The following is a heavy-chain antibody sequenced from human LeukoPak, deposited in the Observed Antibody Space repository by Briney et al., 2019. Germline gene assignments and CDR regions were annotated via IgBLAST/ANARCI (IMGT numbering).Heavy chain of an antibody. V-gene: IGHV4-59*08. J-gene: IGHJ4*02. CDR3: ARVITATTREDS. Sequence: SETLSLTCTVSGGSISTYYWSWNRQPPGKGLEWIGYIYYTGSTYYNPSLKSRVTMAVDTSKNQFSLKLISVTAADTAVYYCARVITATTREDSWGQGTLVTVSS. CDR1: GGSISTYY. CDR2: IYYTGST. D-gene: IGHD1-20*01.